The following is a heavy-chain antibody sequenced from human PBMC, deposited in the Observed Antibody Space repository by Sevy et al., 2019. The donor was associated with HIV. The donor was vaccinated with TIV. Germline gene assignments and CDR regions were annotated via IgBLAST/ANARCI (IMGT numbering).Heavy chain of an antibody. CDR3: ARDLFSGGNAVYGY. D-gene: IGHD2-15*01. Sequence: GGSLRLSCAASGFNFSSYAMNWVLQASGKGLEWVSSINAISSNIYYADSVKGRFTISRDNAENSLYLQMNSVRAEDTTVYYCARDLFSGGNAVYGYWGQGTLVTVSS. CDR2: INAISSNI. V-gene: IGHV3-21*01. CDR1: GFNFSSYA. J-gene: IGHJ4*02.